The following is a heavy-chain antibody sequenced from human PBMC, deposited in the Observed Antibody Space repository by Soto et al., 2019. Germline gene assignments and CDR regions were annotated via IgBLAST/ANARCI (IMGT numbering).Heavy chain of an antibody. Sequence: QVQLVQSGAEVKKPGSSVKVSCKASGGTVSSYAISWVRQAPGQGLEWMGGIIPIFGTADSAQKFQGRVTITADESTSTAYMELSSLRSEDTAVYYCARSGARPGDYYYGMDVWGQGTTVTVSS. CDR3: ARSGARPGDYYYGMDV. CDR2: IIPIFGTA. V-gene: IGHV1-69*12. J-gene: IGHJ6*02. D-gene: IGHD3-10*01. CDR1: GGTVSSYA.